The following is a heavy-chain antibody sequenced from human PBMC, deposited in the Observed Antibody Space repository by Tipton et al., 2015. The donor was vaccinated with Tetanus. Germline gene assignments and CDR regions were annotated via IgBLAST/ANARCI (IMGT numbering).Heavy chain of an antibody. V-gene: IGHV4-59*01. CDR2: IYYIGST. CDR1: GGSISSYY. D-gene: IGHD3-10*01. J-gene: IGHJ4*02. CDR3: ARGIWFGPGPKFYFDS. Sequence: LRLSCTVSGGSISSYYWSWIRQPPGKGLEWIGYIYYIGSTNYNPSLKSRVTISVDTSKNQFSLKLSSVTAADTAVYYCARGIWFGPGPKFYFDSWGQGTLVAVSS.